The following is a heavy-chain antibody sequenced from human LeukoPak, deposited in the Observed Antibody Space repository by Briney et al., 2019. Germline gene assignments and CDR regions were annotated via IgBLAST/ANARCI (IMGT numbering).Heavy chain of an antibody. V-gene: IGHV5-51*01. CDR3: ARLIWSGYSNSDRRFDY. CDR2: IYPGDSDT. D-gene: IGHD3-3*01. Sequence: GESLKTSCKGSGYSFTSYWIGWVRQMPGKGLEWMGIIYPGDSDTRYSPSFQGHVTISADKSISTAYLQWSSLKASDTAMYYCARLIWSGYSNSDRRFDYWGQGTLVTVSS. CDR1: GYSFTSYW. J-gene: IGHJ4*02.